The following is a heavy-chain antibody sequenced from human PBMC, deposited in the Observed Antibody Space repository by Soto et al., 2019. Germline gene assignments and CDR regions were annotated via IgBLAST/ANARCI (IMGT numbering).Heavy chain of an antibody. CDR2: INHSGST. J-gene: IGHJ3*02. V-gene: IGHV4-34*01. CDR3: ARGSKGVLTGYYDAFDI. CDR1: GGSFSGYY. D-gene: IGHD3-9*01. Sequence: SETLSLTCAVYGGSFSGYYWSWIRQPPGKGLEWIGEINHSGSTNYNPSLKSRVTISVDTSKNQFSLKLSSVTAADTAVYYCARGSKGVLTGYYDAFDIWGQGTMVTVSS.